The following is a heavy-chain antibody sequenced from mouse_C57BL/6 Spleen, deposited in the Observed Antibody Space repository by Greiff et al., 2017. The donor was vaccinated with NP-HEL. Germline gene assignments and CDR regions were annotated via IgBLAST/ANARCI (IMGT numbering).Heavy chain of an antibody. Sequence: QVQLKESGAELMKPGASVKLSCKATGYTFTGYWIEWVKQRPGHGLEWIGEILPGSGSTNYNEKFKGKATFTADTSSNTAYMKLSSLTTEDSAIYYCARCYYDYDPGLAYWGQGTLVTVSA. CDR3: ARCYYDYDPGLAY. CDR2: ILPGSGST. D-gene: IGHD2-4*01. J-gene: IGHJ3*01. V-gene: IGHV1-9*01. CDR1: GYTFTGYW.